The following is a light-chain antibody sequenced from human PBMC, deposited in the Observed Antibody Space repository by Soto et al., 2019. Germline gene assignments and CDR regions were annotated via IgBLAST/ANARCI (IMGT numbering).Light chain of an antibody. V-gene: IGKV1-5*01. CDR1: QSISSY. CDR2: DAS. CDR3: QQYNNYWT. J-gene: IGKJ1*01. Sequence: DVPLTQSPSSLSASVGDRVTVTCRASQSISSYLNWYQQKPGKAPKLLIYDASSLESGVPSRFSGSGSATEFTLTISSLQPDDFATYYCQQYNNYWTFGQGTKVDIK.